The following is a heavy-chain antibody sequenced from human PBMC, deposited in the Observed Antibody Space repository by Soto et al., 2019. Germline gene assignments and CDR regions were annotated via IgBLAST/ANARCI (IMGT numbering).Heavy chain of an antibody. CDR1: GYIFTGYY. CDR3: ARPYCSSNSCHNFFDP. D-gene: IGHD2-2*01. Sequence: ASVKVSCKASGYIFTGYYMNWVRQAPGHGLEWMGWINPNSGGTNYAQKFQGRVTVTTDTSINTAYMELSRLRSDDTAVYHCARPYCSSNSCHNFFDPWGQGTQVTVSS. J-gene: IGHJ5*02. V-gene: IGHV1-2*02. CDR2: INPNSGGT.